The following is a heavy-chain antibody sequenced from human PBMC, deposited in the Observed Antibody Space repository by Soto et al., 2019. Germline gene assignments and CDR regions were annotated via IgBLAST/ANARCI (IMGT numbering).Heavy chain of an antibody. D-gene: IGHD4-17*01. CDR1: GFTFSSYA. CDR3: AKGVDEYGDYSDFDI. V-gene: IGHV3-23*01. J-gene: IGHJ3*02. CDR2: ISGSGGST. Sequence: EVQLLESGGGLVQPGGSLRLSCAASGFTFSSYAMSWVRQAPGKGLEWVSAISGSGGSTYYADSVKGRFTFSRDNSKNTLSLQMNSLRAEDTAVYYCAKGVDEYGDYSDFDIWGQGTMVTVSS.